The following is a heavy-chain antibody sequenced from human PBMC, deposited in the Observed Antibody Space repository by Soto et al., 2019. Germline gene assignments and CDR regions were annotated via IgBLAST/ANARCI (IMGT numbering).Heavy chain of an antibody. J-gene: IGHJ6*02. CDR2: ISYDGSNK. D-gene: IGHD2-2*02. CDR3: ARDETEYQLLYHGYYYGMDV. V-gene: IGHV3-30-3*01. CDR1: GFTFSSYA. Sequence: QVQLVESGGGVVQPGRSLRLSCAASGFTFSSYAMHWVRQAPGKGLEWVAVISYDGSNKYYADSVKGRFTISRDNSKNTPYLQMNSLRAEDTAVYYCARDETEYQLLYHGYYYGMDVWGQGTTVTVSS.